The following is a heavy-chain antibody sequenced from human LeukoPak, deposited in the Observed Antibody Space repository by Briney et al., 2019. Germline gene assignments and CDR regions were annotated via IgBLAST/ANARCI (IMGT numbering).Heavy chain of an antibody. CDR3: ARGPRAAGLDY. V-gene: IGHV1-46*01. J-gene: IGHJ4*02. D-gene: IGHD6-13*01. CDR1: GYTFTDYY. CDR2: MNPSGGST. Sequence: ASVTVSCKASGYTFTDYYMHWVRQAPGQGLEWMAIMNPSGGSTSYAQKFQGRVTMTRDTSTSTVYMELSSLRSEDTAVYYCARGPRAAGLDYWGQGTLVTVSS.